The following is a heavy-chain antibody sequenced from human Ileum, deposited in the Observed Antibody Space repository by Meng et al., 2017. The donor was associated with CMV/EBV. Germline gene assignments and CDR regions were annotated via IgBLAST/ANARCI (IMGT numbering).Heavy chain of an antibody. Sequence: SGFTIHWHGMHWVRQAPGKGLEWVASISFDGSKKNYADFVTGRFTISRDNSMNMQFLEMNNLTDEDTALYYCATGGGTQAAALGVFDFWGQGTLVTVSS. D-gene: IGHD6-25*01. J-gene: IGHJ4*02. V-gene: IGHV3-33*01. CDR2: ISFDGSKK. CDR1: GFTIHWHG. CDR3: ATGGGTQAAALGVFDF.